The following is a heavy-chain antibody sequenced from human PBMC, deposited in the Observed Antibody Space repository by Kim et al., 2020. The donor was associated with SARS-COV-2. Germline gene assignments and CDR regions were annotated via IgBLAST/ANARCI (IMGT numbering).Heavy chain of an antibody. Sequence: GGSLRLSCAASGFTFSSYAMSWVRQAPGKGLEWVSAISGSGGSTYYADSVKGRFTISRDNSKNTLYLQMNSLRAEDTAVYYCAKVGGDFITLIVVVTRRDGGFDIWGEGTMVTVSS. CDR2: ISGSGGST. J-gene: IGHJ3*02. CDR3: AKVGGDFITLIVVVTRRDGGFDI. V-gene: IGHV3-23*01. D-gene: IGHD3-22*01. CDR1: GFTFSSYA.